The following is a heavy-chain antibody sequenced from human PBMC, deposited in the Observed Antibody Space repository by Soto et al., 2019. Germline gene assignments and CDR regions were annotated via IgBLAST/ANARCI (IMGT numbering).Heavy chain of an antibody. J-gene: IGHJ4*02. CDR2: IWYDGSNK. Sequence: QVQLVESGGGVVQPGRSLRLSCAASGFTFSTYDMHWVRQAPGKGLEWVAVIWYDGSNKYYAESVKGRFTISRDTSKTTRYLHMNSLRAEDTAVYYCARDPTPFGDGGWDYWGQGTLVTVSS. D-gene: IGHD3-10*01. CDR1: GFTFSTYD. CDR3: ARDPTPFGDGGWDY. V-gene: IGHV3-33*01.